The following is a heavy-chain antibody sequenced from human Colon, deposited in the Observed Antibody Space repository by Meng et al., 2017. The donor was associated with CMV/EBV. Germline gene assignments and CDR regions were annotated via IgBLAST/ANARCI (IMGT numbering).Heavy chain of an antibody. CDR3: AKVADYADFVMEY. CDR1: GFTFSSYG. J-gene: IGHJ4*02. CDR2: IRNDRSYE. Sequence: VQLVECGGGVVQPGGSLSLSCAASGFTFSSYGMHWVRQAPGKGLEWVTFIRNDRSYEYYADSVQGRFTVSRDNSKNTMYLQMNSLGGDDTAVYYCAKVADYADFVMEYWGQGTLVTVSS. V-gene: IGHV3-30*02. D-gene: IGHD4-17*01.